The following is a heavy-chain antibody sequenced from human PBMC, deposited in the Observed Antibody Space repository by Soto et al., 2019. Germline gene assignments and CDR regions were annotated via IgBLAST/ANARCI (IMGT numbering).Heavy chain of an antibody. J-gene: IGHJ4*02. CDR1: GFTFSSYG. D-gene: IGHD6-13*01. CDR3: ANMGYSSSHFAA. CDR2: ISYDGSNK. Sequence: PGGSLRLSCAASGFTFSSYGMHWVRQAPGKGLEWVAVISYDGSNKYYADSVKGRFTISRDNSKNTLYLQMNSLRAEDTAVYYCANMGYSSSHFAAWGQGTLVTVSS. V-gene: IGHV3-30*18.